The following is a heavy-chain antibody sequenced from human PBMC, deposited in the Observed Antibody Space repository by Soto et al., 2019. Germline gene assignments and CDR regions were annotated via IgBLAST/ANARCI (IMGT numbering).Heavy chain of an antibody. J-gene: IGHJ4*02. CDR3: ARAKYDYIWGSYHPFDQ. V-gene: IGHV1-3*01. CDR1: GKSFDNFA. CDR2: INVGDDKT. D-gene: IGHD3-16*02. Sequence: QVQLVQSGAAVKKPGASVRLSCKVSGKSFDNFAVHWVRQTPGQRPDWMGRINVGDDKTKYSEKFQGRVIVSDDTAATTAYMELRALSSEDTAVYYCARAKYDYIWGSYHPFDQWAQGAQVTVAS.